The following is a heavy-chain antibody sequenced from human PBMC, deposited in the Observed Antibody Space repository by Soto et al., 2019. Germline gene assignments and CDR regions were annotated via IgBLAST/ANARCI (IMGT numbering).Heavy chain of an antibody. D-gene: IGHD2-2*01. CDR2: ISYDGSNK. V-gene: IGHV3-30-3*01. CDR1: GFTFSSYA. CDR3: ARDQLRYCISTSCYGVDY. J-gene: IGHJ4*02. Sequence: QVHLVESGGGVVQPGRSLRLSCAASGFTFSSYAMHWVRQAPGKGLEWVAVISYDGSNKYYADSVKGRFTISRDNSNNTLCLQMNSLRDEDTAVYYCARDQLRYCISTSCYGVDYWGQGTLVTVSS.